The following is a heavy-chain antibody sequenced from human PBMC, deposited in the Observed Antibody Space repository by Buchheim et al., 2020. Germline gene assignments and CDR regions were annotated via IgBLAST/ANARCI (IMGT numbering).Heavy chain of an antibody. CDR2: ISYDGSNK. CDR1: GFTFSSYA. V-gene: IGHV3-30-3*01. CDR3: AREKEVYDSSGPEYFQH. Sequence: QVQLVESGGGVVQPGRSLRLSCAASGFTFSSYAMHWVRQAPGKGLEWVAVISYDGSNKYYADSVKGRFTISRDNSKNTRYLQMNSLRAEDTAVYYCAREKEVYDSSGPEYFQHWGQGTL. D-gene: IGHD3-22*01. J-gene: IGHJ1*01.